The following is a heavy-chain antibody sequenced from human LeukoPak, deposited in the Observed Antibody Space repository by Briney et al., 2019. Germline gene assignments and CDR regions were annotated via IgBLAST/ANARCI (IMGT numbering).Heavy chain of an antibody. CDR3: ARDTYYDFWSGYHFYFDY. CDR2: ISAYNGNT. Sequence: ASMKVSCKASGYTFTSYGISWVRQAPGQGLEWMGWISAYNGNTNYAQKLQGRVTMTTDTSTSTAYMELRSLRSDDTAVYYCARDTYYDFWSGYHFYFDYWGQGTLVTVSS. CDR1: GYTFTSYG. D-gene: IGHD3-3*01. V-gene: IGHV1-18*01. J-gene: IGHJ4*02.